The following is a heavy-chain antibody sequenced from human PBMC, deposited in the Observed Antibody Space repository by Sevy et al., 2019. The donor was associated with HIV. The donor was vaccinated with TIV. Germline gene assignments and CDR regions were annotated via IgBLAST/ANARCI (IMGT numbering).Heavy chain of an antibody. CDR3: ARVVVTIFGVVIITYGMDV. CDR1: GGSFSGYY. D-gene: IGHD3-3*01. CDR2: INHSGST. J-gene: IGHJ6*02. V-gene: IGHV4-34*01. Sequence: HSETLSLTCAVYGGSFSGYYWSWIRQPPGKGLEWIGEINHSGSTNYNPSLKSRVTISVDTSKNQFSLKLSSVTAADTAVYYCARVVVTIFGVVIITYGMDVWGQRTTVTVSS.